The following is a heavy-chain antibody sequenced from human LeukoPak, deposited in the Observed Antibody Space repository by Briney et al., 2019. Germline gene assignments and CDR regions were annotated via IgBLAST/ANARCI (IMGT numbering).Heavy chain of an antibody. J-gene: IGHJ4*02. D-gene: IGHD2/OR15-2a*01. V-gene: IGHV4-38-2*02. CDR3: ANFLAATGTLDY. Sequence: SETLSLTCTVSGYSISSGYYWGWIRQPPGKGLEWIGSIYHSGSTYYNPSLKSRVTISVDTSKNQFSLKLSSVTAADTAVYYCANFLAATGTLDYWGQGTLVTVSS. CDR1: GYSISSGYY. CDR2: IYHSGST.